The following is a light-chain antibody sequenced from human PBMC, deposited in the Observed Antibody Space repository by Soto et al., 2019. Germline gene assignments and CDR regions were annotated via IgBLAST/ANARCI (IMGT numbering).Light chain of an antibody. V-gene: IGKV1-5*01. CDR1: QSVSGR. CDR2: AAS. Sequence: DIQKTQAPSTLSESFGDTVTVTCRASQSVSGRLAWYQQTPGEAPKLLIYAASALPRGVPSRFSGSGSGTDFTLTISCLQSEDFATYYCQQYKEWPPWTFGQGTKVEIK. J-gene: IGKJ1*01. CDR3: QQYKEWPPWT.